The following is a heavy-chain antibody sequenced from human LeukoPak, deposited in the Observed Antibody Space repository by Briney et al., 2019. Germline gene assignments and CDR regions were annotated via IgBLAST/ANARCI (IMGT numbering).Heavy chain of an antibody. V-gene: IGHV3-73*01. CDR1: GFTFSGSA. Sequence: PGGSLRLSCAASGFTFSGSAMHWVRQASGKGLEWVGRIRSKANSYATAYAASVKGRFTISRDDSKNTAYLQMNSLKTEDTAVYYCIRGWYEGFDYWGQGTLVTVSS. J-gene: IGHJ4*02. CDR2: IRSKANSYAT. CDR3: IRGWYEGFDY. D-gene: IGHD6-19*01.